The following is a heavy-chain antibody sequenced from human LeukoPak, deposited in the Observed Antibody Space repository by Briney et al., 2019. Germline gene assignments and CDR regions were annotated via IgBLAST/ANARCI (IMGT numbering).Heavy chain of an antibody. Sequence: GGSLRLSCAPSRPTFTTIAMTWVSQAPGNGLQWDSSIAGSGGSTFYADSVKGRFTISRDNSKATLSLQMNNLRVEDTDVYYCASQREARGSFYEFVYWGQGTLVTVSS. CDR2: IAGSGGST. V-gene: IGHV3-23*01. CDR3: ASQREARGSFYEFVY. D-gene: IGHD1-26*01. J-gene: IGHJ4*02. CDR1: RPTFTTIA.